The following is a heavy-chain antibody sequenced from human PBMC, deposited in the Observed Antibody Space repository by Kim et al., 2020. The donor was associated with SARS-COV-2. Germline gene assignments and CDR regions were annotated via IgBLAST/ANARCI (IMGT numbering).Heavy chain of an antibody. D-gene: IGHD2-15*01. Sequence: GGSLRLSCAASGFIFSDYYISWIRQAPGKGLEWVSYISSTSTYTNYADSVKGRFTISRDDAKNSLFLQMNSLRAEDTAVYYCANMGWRPWGFDPWGQGTLVTVSS. V-gene: IGHV3-11*03. CDR3: ANMGWRPWGFDP. CDR1: GFIFSDYY. CDR2: ISSTSTYT. J-gene: IGHJ5*02.